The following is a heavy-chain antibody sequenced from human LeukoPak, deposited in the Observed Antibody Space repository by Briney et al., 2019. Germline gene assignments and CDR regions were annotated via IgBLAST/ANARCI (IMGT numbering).Heavy chain of an antibody. V-gene: IGHV1-24*01. Sequence: GASVKVSCKVSGYTLTELSMHWVRQAPGKGLEWMGGFDPEDGDTIYAQKFQGRVTMTEDTSTDTAYMELSSLRSEDTAVYYCATELRKSGYDWYYFDYWGQGTLVTVSS. CDR3: ATELRKSGYDWYYFDY. J-gene: IGHJ4*02. CDR1: GYTLTELS. D-gene: IGHD5-12*01. CDR2: FDPEDGDT.